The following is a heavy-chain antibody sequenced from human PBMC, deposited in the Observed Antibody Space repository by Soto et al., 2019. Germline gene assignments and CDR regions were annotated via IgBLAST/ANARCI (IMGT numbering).Heavy chain of an antibody. CDR1: GDSISSSTYY. D-gene: IGHD4-17*01. CDR3: VSRFFDGDNSALYFEH. J-gene: IGHJ4*02. Sequence: QLQLQESGPGLVKPSETLSLTCTVSGDSISSSTYYWGWIRQSPGKGLEWIGNIHYSGSTYYNPSLKSRVTISVDTSKNQFSLKLSSVTAADTAVYYCVSRFFDGDNSALYFEHWGQGTQVTVSS. CDR2: IHYSGST. V-gene: IGHV4-39*01.